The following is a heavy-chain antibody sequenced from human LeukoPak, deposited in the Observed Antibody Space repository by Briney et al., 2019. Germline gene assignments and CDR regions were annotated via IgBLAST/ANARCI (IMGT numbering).Heavy chain of an antibody. Sequence: GASVTVSCKASGYSFTAYYMHWVRQAPGQGLEWMGWINPNTGGTNFAQKFQGRVTMTRDTSISTAYMELSRLRSDDTAVYYCARDPYPTYYYDSSGSLDVWGKGTTVTISS. D-gene: IGHD3-22*01. CDR1: GYSFTAYY. CDR2: INPNTGGT. V-gene: IGHV1-2*02. CDR3: ARDPYPTYYYDSSGSLDV. J-gene: IGHJ6*03.